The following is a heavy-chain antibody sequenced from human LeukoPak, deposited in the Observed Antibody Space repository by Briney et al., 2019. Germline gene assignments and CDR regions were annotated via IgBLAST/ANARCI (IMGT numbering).Heavy chain of an antibody. J-gene: IGHJ4*02. D-gene: IGHD6-19*01. CDR3: ARGWYNFDY. V-gene: IGHV3-23*01. Sequence: GGSLRLSCAASGFTCSAYAMSWVRQAPGKGLEWVSGINNSGDRRFYADSVKGRFTISRDNSKNTLYLQMNSLRAEDTAVYYCARGWYNFDYWGQGTRVTVSS. CDR2: INNSGDRR. CDR1: GFTCSAYA.